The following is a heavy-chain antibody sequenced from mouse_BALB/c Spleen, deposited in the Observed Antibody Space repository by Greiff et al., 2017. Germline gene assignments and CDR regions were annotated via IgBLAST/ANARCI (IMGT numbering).Heavy chain of an antibody. CDR2: IYPGDGDT. V-gene: IGHV1-82*01. J-gene: IGHJ4*01. D-gene: IGHD1-2*01. CDR3: AKVTTATGGYAMDY. CDR1: GYAFSSSW. Sequence: QVQLKESGPELVKPGASVKISCKASGYAFSSSWMNWVKQRPGQGLEWIGRIYPGDGDTNYNGKFKGKATLTADKSSSTAYMQLSSLTSVDSAVYFCAKVTTATGGYAMDYWGQGTSVTVSS.